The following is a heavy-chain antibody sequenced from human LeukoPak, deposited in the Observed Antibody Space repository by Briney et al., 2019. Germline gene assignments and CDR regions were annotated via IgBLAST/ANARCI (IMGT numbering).Heavy chain of an antibody. CDR2: IYYSGST. CDR3: ARDEGIVATSDAFDI. Sequence: PSETLSLTCTVSGGSISSSSYYWGWIRQPPGKGLEWIGSIYYSGSTYYNPSLKSRVTISVDTSKNQFSLKLSSVTAADTAVYYCARDEGIVATSDAFDIWGQGTMVTVSS. V-gene: IGHV4-39*07. D-gene: IGHD5-12*01. J-gene: IGHJ3*02. CDR1: GGSISSSSYY.